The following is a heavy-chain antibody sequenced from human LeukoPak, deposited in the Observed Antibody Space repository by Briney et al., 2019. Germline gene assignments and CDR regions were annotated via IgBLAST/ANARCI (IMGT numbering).Heavy chain of an antibody. J-gene: IGHJ4*02. CDR1: RFIFSSYG. D-gene: IGHD2-21*01. V-gene: IGHV3-30*02. Sequence: PGGSLRLSCAASRFIFSSYGMHWVRQSPGKGLEWVAFIRYDGSSKYYADSVKGRFTISRDNSKNTLYLQMNSLRAEDTAVYYCARDLGGDCGYWGQGTLVTVSS. CDR2: IRYDGSSK. CDR3: ARDLGGDCGY.